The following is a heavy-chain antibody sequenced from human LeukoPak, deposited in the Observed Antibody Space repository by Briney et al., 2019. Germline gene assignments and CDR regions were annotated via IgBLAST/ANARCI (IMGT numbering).Heavy chain of an antibody. J-gene: IGHJ5*02. CDR3: ARDGPRYYDSLNWFDP. D-gene: IGHD3-22*01. CDR1: GGSISSGGYY. Sequence: PSQTLSLTCTVSGGSISSGGYYWSWIRQHPGKGLEWIGYIYYSGSTYYNPSLKSRVTISVDTSKNQFSLKLSSVTAADTAVYYCARDGPRYYDSLNWFDPWGQGTLVTVSS. V-gene: IGHV4-31*03. CDR2: IYYSGST.